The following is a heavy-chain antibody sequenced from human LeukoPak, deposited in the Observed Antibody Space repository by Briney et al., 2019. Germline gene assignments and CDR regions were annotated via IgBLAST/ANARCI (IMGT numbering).Heavy chain of an antibody. CDR3: ARGLGSGTL. Sequence: KPSGTLSLTCAVSAYSVNSGYYWVWFRQPPGKGLEWIGSIYHTGSAYYDPSLKSRVTISVDTSKNQFSLNLTSVTAADTAVYYCARGLGSGTLWGQGTMVTVSS. V-gene: IGHV4-38-2*01. CDR1: AYSVNSGYY. J-gene: IGHJ3*01. CDR2: IYHTGSA. D-gene: IGHD3-10*01.